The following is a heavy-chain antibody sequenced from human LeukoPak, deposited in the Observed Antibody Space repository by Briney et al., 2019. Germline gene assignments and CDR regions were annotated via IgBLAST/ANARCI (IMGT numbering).Heavy chain of an antibody. CDR3: ARHAAITMIVVVITTGGEFDY. Sequence: SETLSLTCTVSGYSISSGYYWGWIRQPPGKGLEWIGSIYYSGSTYYNPSLKSRVTISVDTSKNQFSLKLSSVTAADTAVYYCARHAAITMIVVVITTGGEFDYWGQGTLVTVSS. J-gene: IGHJ4*02. CDR2: IYYSGST. CDR1: GYSISSGYY. D-gene: IGHD3-22*01. V-gene: IGHV4-38-2*02.